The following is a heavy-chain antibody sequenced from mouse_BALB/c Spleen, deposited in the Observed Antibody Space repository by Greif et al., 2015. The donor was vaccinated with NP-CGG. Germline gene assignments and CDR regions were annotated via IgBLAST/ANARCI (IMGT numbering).Heavy chain of an antibody. V-gene: IGHV1S29*02. J-gene: IGHJ3*01. D-gene: IGHD2-1*01. Sequence: EVQLQQSGPELVKPGASVKISCKASGYTFTDYNMHWVKQSHGKSLEWIGYIYPYNGGTGYNQKFKSKATLTVDNSSSTAYMELRSLTSEDSAVYYCAREGGYGIPFAYWGQGTLVTVSA. CDR2: IYPYNGGT. CDR3: AREGGYGIPFAY. CDR1: GYTFTDYN.